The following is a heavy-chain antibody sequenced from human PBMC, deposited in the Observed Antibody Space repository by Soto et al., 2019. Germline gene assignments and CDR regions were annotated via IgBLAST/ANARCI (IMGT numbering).Heavy chain of an antibody. Sequence: EVQLVESGGGLVQPGGSLRLSCAASGFTLSSYDIHWVRQATGEGLAWVSGIGSGGDTHYADSVKGRFIISREDGKNSLYLEMNNRRGGHTAVYYCTRKTPPTGMEVWGQWSTVTVSS. CDR2: IGSGGDT. CDR3: TRKTPPTGMEV. CDR1: GFTLSSYD. V-gene: IGHV3-13*01. J-gene: IGHJ6*02. D-gene: IGHD2-15*01.